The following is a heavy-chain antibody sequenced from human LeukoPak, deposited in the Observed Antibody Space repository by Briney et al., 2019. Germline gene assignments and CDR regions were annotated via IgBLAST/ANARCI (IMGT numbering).Heavy chain of an antibody. D-gene: IGHD2-15*01. CDR2: ISGSGGST. CDR1: GFTFSSYA. Sequence: GGSLRLSCAASGFTFSSYAMSWVRQAPGKGLEWVSAISGSGGSTYYADSVKGRFTISRDNSKNTLYLQMNSLRVEDTAVYYCATEWLVVVVAGYWGQGTLVTVSS. J-gene: IGHJ4*02. V-gene: IGHV3-23*01. CDR3: ATEWLVVVVAGY.